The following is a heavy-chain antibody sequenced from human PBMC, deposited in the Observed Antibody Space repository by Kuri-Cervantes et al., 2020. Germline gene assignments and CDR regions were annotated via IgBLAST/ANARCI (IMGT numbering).Heavy chain of an antibody. D-gene: IGHD6-25*01. V-gene: IGHV4-39*01. J-gene: IGHJ5*02. CDR1: GDSFRTSTYS. Sequence: GSLRLSCIVSGDSFRTSTYSWGWIRQSPGKGLEWIGTVYFRGTTYYSSSLKSRVTVTVDTSKNQVPLKLSSVTATDTAVYYCAGFRSGPSLGWFDPWGQGTLVTVSS. CDR2: VYFRGTT. CDR3: AGFRSGPSLGWFDP.